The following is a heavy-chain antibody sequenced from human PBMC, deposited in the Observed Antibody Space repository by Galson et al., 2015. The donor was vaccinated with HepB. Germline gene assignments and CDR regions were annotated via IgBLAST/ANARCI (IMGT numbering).Heavy chain of an antibody. Sequence: SLTCAVSGDSISNDRWWSWVRQPPGEGLEWIGEAYHSGGTTYRPSLKSRVTISEDKSKNQFSLKLTSVTAADTAVYYCARAKEGRGYFDYWGQGTLVTVSS. CDR3: ARAKEGRGYFDY. J-gene: IGHJ4*02. D-gene: IGHD3-10*01. CDR1: GDSISNDRW. V-gene: IGHV4-4*02. CDR2: AYHSGGT.